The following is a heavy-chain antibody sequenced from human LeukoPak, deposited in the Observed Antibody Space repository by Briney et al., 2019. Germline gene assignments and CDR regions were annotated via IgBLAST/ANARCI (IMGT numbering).Heavy chain of an antibody. CDR2: ISSTGSSI. Sequence: GGSPRLSCAASGFTFSDYYMNWIRQAPGKGLEWISHISSTGSSIVYADSVKGRFTISRDNAKNSVYLQMNSLRAEDTAVYFCARIYYYGSGSGEYWGQGNLVTVSS. D-gene: IGHD3-10*01. J-gene: IGHJ4*02. CDR1: GFTFSDYY. V-gene: IGHV3-11*04. CDR3: ARIYYYGSGSGEY.